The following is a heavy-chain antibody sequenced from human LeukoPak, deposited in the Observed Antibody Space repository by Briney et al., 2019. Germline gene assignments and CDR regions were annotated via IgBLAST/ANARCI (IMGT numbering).Heavy chain of an antibody. D-gene: IGHD3-3*01. V-gene: IGHV4-39*02. Sequence: SETLSLTCTVSGGSISSSSYYWGWIRQPPGKGLEWIGSIYYSGSTYYNPSRKSRVTISVDTSKNQFSLKLSSVTAADTAVYYCARDDALRFWFDPWGQGTLVTVSS. CDR2: IYYSGST. CDR3: ARDDALRFWFDP. CDR1: GGSISSSSYY. J-gene: IGHJ5*02.